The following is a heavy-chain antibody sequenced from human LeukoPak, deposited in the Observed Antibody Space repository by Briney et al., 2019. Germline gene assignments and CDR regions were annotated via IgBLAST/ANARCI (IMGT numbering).Heavy chain of an antibody. D-gene: IGHD3-10*01. Sequence: SETLCLTCTVSGGSTSSYHWNWIRQPPGKGLEWIGYIYYSGSTNYNPSLKSRVTISVDTSKNQFSLKLSSVTAADTAVYYCAREHYYGSGIDYWGQGTLVTVSS. CDR2: IYYSGST. J-gene: IGHJ4*02. CDR3: AREHYYGSGIDY. V-gene: IGHV4-59*01. CDR1: GGSTSSYH.